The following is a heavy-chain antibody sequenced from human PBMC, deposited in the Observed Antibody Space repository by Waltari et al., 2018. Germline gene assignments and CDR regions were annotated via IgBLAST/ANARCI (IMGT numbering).Heavy chain of an antibody. J-gene: IGHJ4*02. V-gene: IGHV1-69*10. Sequence: QVQLVQSGAEVKKPGSSVKVSCKASGGTFSSYAISWVRQAPGQGLEWMGGIIPILGIANYAQKFQGRGTITADKSTSTAYMELSSLRSEDTAVYYCARVLRLYYYDSSGPLDYWGQGTLVTVSS. CDR1: GGTFSSYA. D-gene: IGHD3-22*01. CDR3: ARVLRLYYYDSSGPLDY. CDR2: IIPILGIA.